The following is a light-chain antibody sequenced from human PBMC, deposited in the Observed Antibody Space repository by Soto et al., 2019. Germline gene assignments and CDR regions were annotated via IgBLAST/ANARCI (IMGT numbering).Light chain of an antibody. CDR2: WAS. Sequence: DIVMTQSPDSLAVSLGERATINCKSSQSVLYSFNNYNYLSWYQQKPGQPPKLLIYWASTRESGVPDRFIGSGSGTDFTLTISSLQAEDVAVYYCQQYYSNPRTFGQGTKVEIK. CDR3: QQYYSNPRT. V-gene: IGKV4-1*01. J-gene: IGKJ1*01. CDR1: QSVLYSFNNYNY.